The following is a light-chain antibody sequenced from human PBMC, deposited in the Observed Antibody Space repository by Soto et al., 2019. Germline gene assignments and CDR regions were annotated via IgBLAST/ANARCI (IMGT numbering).Light chain of an antibody. CDR3: QQYNDWPLT. CDR1: QSVSSSY. CDR2: GAS. J-gene: IGKJ1*01. V-gene: IGKV3-20*01. Sequence: EIVLTQSPGTLPLSPGERATLSCRASQSVSSSYLAWYQQKPGQAPRLLIYGASSRATGIPDRFSGSGSGTEFTLTISSLQSEDFALYYCQQYNDWPLTFGQGTKVDIK.